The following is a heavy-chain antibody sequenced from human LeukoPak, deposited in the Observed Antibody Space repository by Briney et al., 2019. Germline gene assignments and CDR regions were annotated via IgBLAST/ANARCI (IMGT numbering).Heavy chain of an antibody. Sequence: GSLRLSCAASGFTFSSYGMHWIRQPPGQGLEWIGSIYYSGNTYYNPSLKSRVTISVDTSKNQFSLKLSSVTATDTAVYYCARRRAGRDWFDPWGQGTLVTVSS. D-gene: IGHD6-19*01. CDR3: ARRRAGRDWFDP. CDR1: GFTFSSYG. V-gene: IGHV4-39*01. CDR2: IYYSGNT. J-gene: IGHJ5*02.